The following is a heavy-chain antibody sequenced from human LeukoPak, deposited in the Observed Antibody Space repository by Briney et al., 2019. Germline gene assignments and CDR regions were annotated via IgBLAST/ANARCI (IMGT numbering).Heavy chain of an antibody. CDR2: ISGSSGST. CDR3: AKGLFYYDSSGSLRLRGYFDS. D-gene: IGHD3-22*01. J-gene: IGHJ4*02. V-gene: IGHV3-23*01. Sequence: HSGGSLRPSCAASGFTFSSYAMSWVRQAPGKGLEWVSAISGSSGSTYYTDSVKGRFTISRDNSKNTLYLQMNSLRAEDTAVYYCAKGLFYYDSSGSLRLRGYFDSWGQGTLVTVSS. CDR1: GFTFSSYA.